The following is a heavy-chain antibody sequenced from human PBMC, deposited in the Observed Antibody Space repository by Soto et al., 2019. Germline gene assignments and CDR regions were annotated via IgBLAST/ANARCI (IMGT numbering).Heavy chain of an antibody. V-gene: IGHV1-3*01. J-gene: IGHJ4*02. CDR2: INAGNGNT. CDR1: GYTFTSYA. D-gene: IGHD6-19*01. Sequence: ASVKVSCKASGYTFTSYAIHWVRQAPGQRLKWMGWINAGNGNTKYSQKFQGRVTITRDTSASTAYMELSSLRSEDTAVYYCASVIAVAGFDYWGQGTLVTVSS. CDR3: ASVIAVAGFDY.